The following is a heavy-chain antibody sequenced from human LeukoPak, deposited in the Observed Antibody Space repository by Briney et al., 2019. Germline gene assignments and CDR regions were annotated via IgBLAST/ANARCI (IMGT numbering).Heavy chain of an antibody. V-gene: IGHV4-59*01. CDR2: IYYSGST. J-gene: IGHJ5*02. CDR3: ARVIRYRSGGSCYAPAFDP. CDR1: GGSISSYY. Sequence: PSETLSLTCTVSGGSISSYYWSWIRQPPGKGLEWIGYIYYSGSTNYNPSLKSRVTISVDTSKNQFSLKLSSVTAADTAVYYCARVIRYRSGGSCYAPAFDPWGQGTLVTVSS. D-gene: IGHD2-15*01.